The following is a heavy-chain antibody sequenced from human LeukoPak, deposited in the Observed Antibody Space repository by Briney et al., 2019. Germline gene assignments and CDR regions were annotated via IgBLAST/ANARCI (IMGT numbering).Heavy chain of an antibody. J-gene: IGHJ4*02. CDR3: AKAIGGGATSFDF. Sequence: PGGSLRLSCAASGFSFSSYGMHWVRQAPGKGLEGVTFIWYDGSNKYYADSVKGRFTISRDNSKNTLYLQMNSLRGDDTAVYFCAKAIGGGATSFDFWGQGTLVTVSS. V-gene: IGHV3-30*02. CDR1: GFSFSSYG. D-gene: IGHD1-26*01. CDR2: IWYDGSNK.